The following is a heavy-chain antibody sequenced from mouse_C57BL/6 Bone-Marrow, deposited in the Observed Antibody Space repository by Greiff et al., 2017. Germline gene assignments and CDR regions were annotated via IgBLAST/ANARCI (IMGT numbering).Heavy chain of an antibody. CDR3: ASYYYGSSPY. CDR1: GYAFSSSW. D-gene: IGHD1-1*01. Sequence: QVQLQQSGPELVKPGASVKISCKASGYAFSSSWMNWVKQRPGKGLEWIGRIYPGDGATNYNGKFKGKATLTADKSSSTAYMQLSSLTSEDSAVYFCASYYYGSSPYWGQGTLVTVSA. CDR2: IYPGDGAT. J-gene: IGHJ3*01. V-gene: IGHV1-82*01.